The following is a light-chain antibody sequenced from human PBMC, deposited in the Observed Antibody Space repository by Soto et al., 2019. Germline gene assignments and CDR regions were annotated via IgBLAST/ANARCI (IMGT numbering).Light chain of an antibody. CDR3: QSYDTGLSTSI. Sequence: QTVVTQPPSVSGAPGQRVTISCTGTSSNIGAGYDVNWYQHLPRTAPKLLIYGDTNRPSGVPDRFSGSKSGTSASLAITGLQSEDEADSYCQSYDTGLSTSIFGGGTQLTVL. J-gene: IGLJ2*01. CDR1: SSNIGAGYD. CDR2: GDT. V-gene: IGLV1-40*01.